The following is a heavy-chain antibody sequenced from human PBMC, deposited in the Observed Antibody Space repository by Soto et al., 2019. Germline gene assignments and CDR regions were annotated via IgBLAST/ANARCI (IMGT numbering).Heavy chain of an antibody. J-gene: IGHJ4*02. D-gene: IGHD2-15*01. Sequence: GGSQRLSCTASGFSFSDYAVSWVRQAPGKGLEWVSSIRTKIYRETTQYAASVKGRFTISRDDSESTAYLQMNSLKTEDTAVYYCARDIFDATGKYFDFWGQGTLVTVSS. CDR2: IRTKIYRETT. CDR3: ARDIFDATGKYFDF. V-gene: IGHV3-49*04. CDR1: GFSFSDYA.